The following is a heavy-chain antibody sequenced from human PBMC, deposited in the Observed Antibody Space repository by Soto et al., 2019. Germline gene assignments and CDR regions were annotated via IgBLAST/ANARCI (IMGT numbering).Heavy chain of an antibody. D-gene: IGHD1-20*01. J-gene: IGHJ4*02. Sequence: GGSLRLSCAASGFTFSRHWMSWVRRAPGKGLEWVANIKQDGSEKYYVDSVKGRFTISRDNANNSLYLQMNSLRAEDTAIYYCARDPDGIYDFDYWGQGTLVTVSS. CDR3: ARDPDGIYDFDY. V-gene: IGHV3-7*01. CDR1: GFTFSRHW. CDR2: IKQDGSEK.